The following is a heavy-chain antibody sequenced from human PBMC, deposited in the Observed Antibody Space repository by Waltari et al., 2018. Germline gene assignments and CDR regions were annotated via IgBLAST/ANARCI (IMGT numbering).Heavy chain of an antibody. J-gene: IGHJ6*02. Sequence: QVQLVQAGAEVKKPGASVQVSGKASGYTFTSYAMHWVRQAPGQRLEWMGWINAGNGNTKYSQKFQGRVTITRDTSASTAYMELSSLRSEDTAVYYCARPTYDFWSGYSNHYGMDVWGQGTTVTVSS. CDR2: INAGNGNT. V-gene: IGHV1-3*01. D-gene: IGHD3-3*01. CDR3: ARPTYDFWSGYSNHYGMDV. CDR1: GYTFTSYA.